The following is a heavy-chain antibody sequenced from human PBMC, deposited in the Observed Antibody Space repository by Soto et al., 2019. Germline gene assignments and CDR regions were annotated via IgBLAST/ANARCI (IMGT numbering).Heavy chain of an antibody. D-gene: IGHD3-3*01. CDR3: AKDADDFWSGYYRGTINY. J-gene: IGHJ4*02. CDR1: GFTFSTYA. V-gene: IGHV3-23*01. Sequence: GGSLRLSCAASGFTFSTYAMSWVRQAPGKGLEWVSGISGSGGSIYYADSVKGRFTISRDNSKNTLFLQMNSLRAEDTAVYYCAKDADDFWSGYYRGTINYWGQGTLVTVSS. CDR2: ISGSGGSI.